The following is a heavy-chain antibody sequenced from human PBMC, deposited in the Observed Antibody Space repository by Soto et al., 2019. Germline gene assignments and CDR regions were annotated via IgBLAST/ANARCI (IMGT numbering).Heavy chain of an antibody. CDR1: GGSISSGGYY. CDR2: IYYSGST. V-gene: IGHV4-31*03. CDR3: AGFGELSVLNYYYYYGMYV. D-gene: IGHD3-10*01. J-gene: IGHJ6*02. Sequence: PSETLSLTCTVSGGSISSGGYYWSWIRQHPGKGLEWIGYIYYSGSTYYNPSLKSRVTISVDTSKNQFSLKLSSVTAADTAVYYCAGFGELSVLNYYYYYGMYVWGQGTTVTVSS.